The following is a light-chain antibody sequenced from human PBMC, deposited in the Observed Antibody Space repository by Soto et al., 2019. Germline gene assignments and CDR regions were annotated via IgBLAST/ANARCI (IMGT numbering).Light chain of an antibody. Sequence: DIHMTQSPSTLSASVGDSVTITCRASQTISRWLAWHQQKPGKAPNLIISKASRVDSGVPSRFSGRCSTTEFTLTISSLQPDDFAFYYCQQYNTYPLTFGEGTKLEIK. CDR3: QQYNTYPLT. CDR1: QTISRW. V-gene: IGKV1-5*03. CDR2: KAS. J-gene: IGKJ2*01.